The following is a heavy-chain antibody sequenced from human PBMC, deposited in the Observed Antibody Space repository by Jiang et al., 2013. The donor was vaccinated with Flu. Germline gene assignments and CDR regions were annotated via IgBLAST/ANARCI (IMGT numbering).Heavy chain of an antibody. Sequence: SGFSLSTSGMCVSWIRQPPGKALEWLALIDWDDDKYYSTSLKTRLTISKDTSKNQVVLTMTNMDPVDTATYYCARIPSRGWGYFDYWGPGNPGHRLL. V-gene: IGHV2-70*01. CDR3: ARIPSRGWGYFDY. D-gene: IGHD3-16*01. CDR1: GFSLSTSGMC. CDR2: IDWDDDK. J-gene: IGHJ4*02.